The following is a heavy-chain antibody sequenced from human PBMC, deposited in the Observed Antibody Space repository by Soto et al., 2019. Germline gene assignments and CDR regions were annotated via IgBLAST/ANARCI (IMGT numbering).Heavy chain of an antibody. Sequence: ASVKVSCKASGGTFSSYAISWVRQAPGQGLEWMGGIIPILGIANYAQKFQGRVTITADKSTSTAYMELSSLRSEDTAVYYCARVRRYSSGWYYFDYWGQGTLVTVSS. CDR3: ARVRRYSSGWYYFDY. V-gene: IGHV1-69*10. CDR1: GGTFSSYA. CDR2: IIPILGIA. D-gene: IGHD6-19*01. J-gene: IGHJ4*02.